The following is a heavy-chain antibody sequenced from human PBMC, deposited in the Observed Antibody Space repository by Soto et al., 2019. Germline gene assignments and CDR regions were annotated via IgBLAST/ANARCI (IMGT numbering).Heavy chain of an antibody. V-gene: IGHV5-10-1*01. Sequence: RESLKISCKGSGYSFTSYWISWVRQMPGNGLEWMGRIDPSDSYTNYSPSFQGHGTISSDKSISTAYLQWSSLMASDTAMYYCARREYSSSSAGYYYYYGMDVWGQGTTVTVSS. D-gene: IGHD6-6*01. J-gene: IGHJ6*02. CDR1: GYSFTSYW. CDR2: IDPSDSYT. CDR3: ARREYSSSSAGYYYYYGMDV.